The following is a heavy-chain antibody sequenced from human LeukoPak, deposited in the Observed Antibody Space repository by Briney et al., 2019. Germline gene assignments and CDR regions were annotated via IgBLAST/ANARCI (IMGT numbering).Heavy chain of an antibody. CDR3: ARHCNDYGDYGERGIYFDY. Sequence: SETLSLTCTVSGGSISSSSYYWGSIRQPPGKGLEWIGSIYYSGSTYYNPSLKSRVTISVDTSKNQFSLKLSSVTAADTAVYYCARHCNDYGDYGERGIYFDYWGQGTLVTVSS. CDR1: GGSISSSSYY. D-gene: IGHD4-17*01. V-gene: IGHV4-39*01. J-gene: IGHJ4*02. CDR2: IYYSGST.